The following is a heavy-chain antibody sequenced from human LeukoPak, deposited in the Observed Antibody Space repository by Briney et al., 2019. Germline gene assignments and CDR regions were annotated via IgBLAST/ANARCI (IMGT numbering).Heavy chain of an antibody. J-gene: IGHJ4*02. CDR2: INPNSGVT. Sequence: GASVKVSCKASGYRFTGCYMHWVRQAPGQGLEWMGWINPNSGVTNYAQNFQGRVSMTRDTSISTAYMEPSRLRSDDTAVYYRARQQEVSGYFDYWGQGTLVTVSS. CDR1: GYRFTGCY. CDR3: ARQQEVSGYFDY. D-gene: IGHD3-16*02. V-gene: IGHV1-2*02.